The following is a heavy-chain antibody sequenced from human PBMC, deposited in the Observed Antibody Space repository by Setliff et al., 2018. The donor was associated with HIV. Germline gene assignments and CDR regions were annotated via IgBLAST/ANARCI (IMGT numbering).Heavy chain of an antibody. Sequence: GGSLRLSCAASGFTFSSYAMHWVRQAPGKGLEWVAAISYDGSNKYYADSVKGRFTISRDNPKNTLYLQMNSLRAEDTAVYYCARSVIGYYYYGMDVWGQGTLVTVSS. CDR1: GFTFSSYA. CDR3: ARSVIGYYYYGMDV. D-gene: IGHD3-10*01. CDR2: ISYDGSNK. V-gene: IGHV3-30*01. J-gene: IGHJ6*02.